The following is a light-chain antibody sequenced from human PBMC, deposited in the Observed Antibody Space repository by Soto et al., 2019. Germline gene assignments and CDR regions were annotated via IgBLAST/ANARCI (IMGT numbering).Light chain of an antibody. CDR1: SSDVGGYNY. V-gene: IGLV2-14*01. Sequence: QSALTQPASVSGSPGQSITISCTGTSSDVGGYNYVSWYQQYPGKAPKLMIYEVSSRPSGVSNRFSGSKSGNTASLTISGLQAEDEADYYCTSYTSSITYVFGTGTKVTVL. J-gene: IGLJ1*01. CDR3: TSYTSSITYV. CDR2: EVS.